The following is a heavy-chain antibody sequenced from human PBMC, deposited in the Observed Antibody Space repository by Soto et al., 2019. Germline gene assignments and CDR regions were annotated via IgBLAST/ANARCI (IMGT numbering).Heavy chain of an antibody. V-gene: IGHV3-23*01. CDR1: GLIFGSRA. J-gene: IGHJ6*02. CDR2: ITDTGGDA. CDR3: ARERGGLSGADV. Sequence: PGGSLRLSCVASGLIFGSRAMSWVRQAPGEGLQWVATITDTGGDAKYADSVRGRFVISRDNGKNSVYLQMSSLRAEDTATYYCARERGGLSGADVWGQGTTVTVSS. D-gene: IGHD1-26*01.